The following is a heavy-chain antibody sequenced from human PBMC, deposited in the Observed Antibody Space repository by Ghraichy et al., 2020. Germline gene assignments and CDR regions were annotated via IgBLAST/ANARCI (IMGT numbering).Heavy chain of an antibody. D-gene: IGHD6-19*01. Sequence: GGSLRLSCTASGFTFGDYAMSWFRQAPGKGLEWVGFIRSKAYGGTTEYAASVKGRFTISRDDSKSIAYLQMNSLKTEDTAVYYCTRESSGWYMADRNYFDYWGQGTLVTVSS. V-gene: IGHV3-49*03. CDR1: GFTFGDYA. CDR3: TRESSGWYMADRNYFDY. J-gene: IGHJ4*02. CDR2: IRSKAYGGTT.